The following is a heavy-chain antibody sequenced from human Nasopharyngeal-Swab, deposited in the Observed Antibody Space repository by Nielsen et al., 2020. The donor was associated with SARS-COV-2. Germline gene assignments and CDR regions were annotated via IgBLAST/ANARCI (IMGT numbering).Heavy chain of an antibody. CDR1: GLTVSSTY. Sequence: GESLKISCAVSGLTVSSTYMSWVRQAPGKGLEWVSVTENGGTTHYADSVKGRFSISRDSSTNTLYLQMNNVRAEDTAVYYCARENGEIDYWGQGTLVTVSS. D-gene: IGHD3-10*01. V-gene: IGHV3-53*01. CDR3: ARENGEIDY. CDR2: TENGGTT. J-gene: IGHJ4*02.